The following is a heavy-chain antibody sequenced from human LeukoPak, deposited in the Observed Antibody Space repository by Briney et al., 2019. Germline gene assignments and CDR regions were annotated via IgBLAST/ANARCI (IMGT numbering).Heavy chain of an antibody. CDR3: ARVRRLRVVVTNYFDY. CDR1: GGSISSSNW. Sequence: SETLSLTCAVSGGSISSSNWWSWVRQPPGKGLEWIGEIYHSGSTNYNPSLKSRVTISVDKSKNQFSLKLSSVTAADTAVYYCARVRRLRVVVTNYFDYWGQGTLVTVSS. V-gene: IGHV4-4*02. D-gene: IGHD3-22*01. J-gene: IGHJ4*02. CDR2: IYHSGST.